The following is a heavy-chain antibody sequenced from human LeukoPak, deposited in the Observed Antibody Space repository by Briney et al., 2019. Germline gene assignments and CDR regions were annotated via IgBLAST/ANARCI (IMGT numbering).Heavy chain of an antibody. CDR1: GYSISSGYY. V-gene: IGHV4-38-2*02. CDR3: ARDRTDIVATRDFDY. J-gene: IGHJ4*02. D-gene: IGHD5-12*01. CDR2: IYHSGST. Sequence: SETLSLTCTVSGYSISSGYYWGWIRQPPGKGLEWIGSIYHSGSTYYNPSLKSRVTISVDTSKNQFSLKLSSVTAADTAVYYCARDRTDIVATRDFDYWGQGTLVTVSS.